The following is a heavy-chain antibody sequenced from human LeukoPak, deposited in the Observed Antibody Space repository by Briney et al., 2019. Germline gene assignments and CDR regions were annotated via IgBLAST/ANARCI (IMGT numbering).Heavy chain of an antibody. CDR3: AGFFYDNSGDAFDI. J-gene: IGHJ3*02. CDR2: IIPIYGSA. Sequence: ASVKVSCKASGGSFTFTSHAISWVRQAPGQGLEWMGGIIPIYGSATYAQKFQGRVTITSDESTRTVYMELSSLRSEDSAVHYCAGFFYDNSGDAFDIWGQGTMVTVSS. CDR1: GGSFTFTSHA. V-gene: IGHV1-69*01. D-gene: IGHD3-22*01.